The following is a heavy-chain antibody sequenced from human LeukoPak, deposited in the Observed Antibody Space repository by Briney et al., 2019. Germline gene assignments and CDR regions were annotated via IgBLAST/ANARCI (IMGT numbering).Heavy chain of an antibody. CDR1: GGSISSSSYY. Sequence: SETLSLTCTVSGGSISSSSYYWGWIRQPPGKGLEWIGSIYYSGSTYYNPSLKSRVTISVDTSKNQFSLKLSSVTAADTAVYYCARVYYDYVWGSYRLAAFDIWGQGTMVTVSS. J-gene: IGHJ3*02. CDR3: ARVYYDYVWGSYRLAAFDI. CDR2: IYYSGST. D-gene: IGHD3-16*02. V-gene: IGHV4-39*07.